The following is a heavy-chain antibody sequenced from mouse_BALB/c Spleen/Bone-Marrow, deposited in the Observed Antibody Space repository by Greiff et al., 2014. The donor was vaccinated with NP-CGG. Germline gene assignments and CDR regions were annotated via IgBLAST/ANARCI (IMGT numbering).Heavy chain of an antibody. J-gene: IGHJ2*01. V-gene: IGHV1-84*02. CDR1: GYTFTDYY. D-gene: IGHD4-1*01. CDR3: AREWDWGYYFDY. Sequence: VQGVESGPELVKPGASVKISCKASGYTFTDYYINWVKQKPGQGLEWIGWIYPGSGNTKYNEKFKGKATLTVDTSSSTAYMQLSSLXXEDTAVYFCAREWDWGYYFDYWGQGTTLTVSS. CDR2: IYPGSGNT.